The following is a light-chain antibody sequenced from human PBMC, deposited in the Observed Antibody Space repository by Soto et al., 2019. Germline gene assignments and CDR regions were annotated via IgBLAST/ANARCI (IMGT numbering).Light chain of an antibody. CDR3: QQYNDYSWT. Sequence: DIQMTQSPSPRSASVGDIVRINCRASQSISAWLDWYQKKPGKAPRPMIYKASTLEIGVPSRLSGSGYRTELTITISSLKNDDVATYYCQQYNDYSWTFGHGTQVDI. CDR2: KAS. J-gene: IGKJ1*01. CDR1: QSISAW. V-gene: IGKV1-5*03.